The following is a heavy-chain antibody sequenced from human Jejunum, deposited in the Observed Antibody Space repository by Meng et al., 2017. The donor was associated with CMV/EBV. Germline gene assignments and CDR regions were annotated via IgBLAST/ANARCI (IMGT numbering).Heavy chain of an antibody. J-gene: IGHJ4*02. D-gene: IGHD3-10*01. V-gene: IGHV3-72*01. CDR1: GFPFSDLT. CDR3: ARDSMKGGGFDY. CDR2: SSVKVNSYPT. Sequence: SGFPFSDLTRHWFRQSPGKGLEWVARSSVKVNSYPTDHAASLKGRFTISRDDLENSLYLQMNSLKTEDTAVYYCARDSMKGGGFDYWGQGTLVTVSS.